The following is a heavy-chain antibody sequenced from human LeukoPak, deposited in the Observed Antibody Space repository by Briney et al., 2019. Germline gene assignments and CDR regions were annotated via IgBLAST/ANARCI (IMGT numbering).Heavy chain of an antibody. CDR2: INHSGST. V-gene: IGHV4-34*01. CDR3: ARVSRLTMVRGVIRN. D-gene: IGHD3-10*01. CDR1: GGSFSGYY. J-gene: IGHJ4*02. Sequence: SETLSLTCAVYGGSFSGYYWSWIRQPPGKGLEWIGEINHSGSTNYNPSLKSRVTISVDTSKNQFSLKLSSVTAADTAVYYCARVSRLTMVRGVIRNWGQRTLVTVSS.